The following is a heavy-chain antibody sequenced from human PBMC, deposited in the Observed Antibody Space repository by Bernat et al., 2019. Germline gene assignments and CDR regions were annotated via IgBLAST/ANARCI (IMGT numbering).Heavy chain of an antibody. CDR1: GFTVSSNY. CDR2: IYSGGST. D-gene: IGHD3-10*01. CDR3: ARDLGYYYGSGKVEDYYMDV. J-gene: IGHJ6*03. Sequence: EVQLVETGGGLIQPGGSLRLSCAASGFTVSSNYMSWVRQAPGKGLEWVSVIYSGGSTYYADSVKGRFTISRDNSKIKLYLQMNSLRAEDAAVDYCARDLGYYYGSGKVEDYYMDVWGKGTTVTVSS. V-gene: IGHV3-53*05.